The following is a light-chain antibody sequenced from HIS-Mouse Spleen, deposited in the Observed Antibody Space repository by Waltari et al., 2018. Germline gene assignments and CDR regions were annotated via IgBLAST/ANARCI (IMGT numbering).Light chain of an antibody. CDR2: KAS. CDR1: QGISNY. V-gene: IGKV1-5*03. Sequence: DIQMTQSPSSLSASVGDRVTITCRASQGISNYLAWYQQKPGKAPKLLIYKASSLESGVPSRFSGSGSGTEFTLTISSLQPDDFATYYCQQYNSYSMYTFGQGTKLEIK. CDR3: QQYNSYSMYT. J-gene: IGKJ2*01.